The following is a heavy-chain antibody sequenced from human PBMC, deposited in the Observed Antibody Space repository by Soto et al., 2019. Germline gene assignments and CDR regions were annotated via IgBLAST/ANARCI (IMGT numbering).Heavy chain of an antibody. CDR1: GFTFSNAW. CDR2: IKSKTDGGTT. J-gene: IGHJ3*02. V-gene: IGHV3-15*01. Sequence: PGGSLKLSCAASGFTFSNAWMSWVRQAPGKGLEWVGRIKSKTDGGTTDYAAPVKGRFTISRDDSKNTLYLQMNSLKTEDTAVYYCTTDLYSRQWLVFVRDIWGQGTMVTVSS. D-gene: IGHD6-19*01. CDR3: TTDLYSRQWLVFVRDI.